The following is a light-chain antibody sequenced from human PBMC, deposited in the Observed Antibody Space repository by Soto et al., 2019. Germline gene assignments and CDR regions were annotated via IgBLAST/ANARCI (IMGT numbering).Light chain of an antibody. J-gene: IGKJ1*01. CDR2: GAS. V-gene: IGKV3-15*01. CDR3: QQYNNWPRT. Sequence: EIVMTQSPATLSVSPGGRAPLSCRASQSISDTLAWYQQKPGQAPRLLIYGASTRATGIPARFSGSGSGTEFTLTISSLQSEDFAVYYCQQYNNWPRTFGQGTKVDIK. CDR1: QSISDT.